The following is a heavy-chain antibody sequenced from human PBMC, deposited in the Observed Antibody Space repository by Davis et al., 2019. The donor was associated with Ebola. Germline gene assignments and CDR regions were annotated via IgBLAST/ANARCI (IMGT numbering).Heavy chain of an antibody. V-gene: IGHV1-8*01. CDR3: ARVGAAAGNWFDP. CDR1: GYTFTSYD. J-gene: IGHJ5*02. D-gene: IGHD6-13*01. Sequence: AASVKVSCKASGYTFTSYDINWVRQATGQGLEWMGWMNPNSGNTGYAQKFQGRVTMTRNTSISTAYMELSSLRSEDTAVYYCARVGAAAGNWFDPWGQGTLVTVSS. CDR2: MNPNSGNT.